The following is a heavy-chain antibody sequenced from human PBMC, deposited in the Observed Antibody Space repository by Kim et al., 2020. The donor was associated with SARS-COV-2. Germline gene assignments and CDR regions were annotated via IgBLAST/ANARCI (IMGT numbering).Heavy chain of an antibody. Sequence: FQGRVTMTRNTSISTAYMELSSLRSEDTAVYYCARGPYSSSWYGISFDYWGQGTLVTVSS. D-gene: IGHD6-13*01. J-gene: IGHJ4*02. CDR3: ARGPYSSSWYGISFDY. V-gene: IGHV1-8*01.